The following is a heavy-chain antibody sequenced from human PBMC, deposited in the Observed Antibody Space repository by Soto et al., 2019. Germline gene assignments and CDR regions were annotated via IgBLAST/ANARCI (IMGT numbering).Heavy chain of an antibody. Sequence: GGSVRLSCAASGFTFSGFGMHWVRQAPGKGLEWVAIIWYDGSDKYYADSVKGRFTISRDNSKNTLYLQMNSLRAEDTAVYHCAFGNLSYYFDFWGQGTPVTVSS. D-gene: IGHD3-10*01. J-gene: IGHJ4*02. V-gene: IGHV3-33*01. CDR3: AFGNLSYYFDF. CDR1: GFTFSGFG. CDR2: IWYDGSDK.